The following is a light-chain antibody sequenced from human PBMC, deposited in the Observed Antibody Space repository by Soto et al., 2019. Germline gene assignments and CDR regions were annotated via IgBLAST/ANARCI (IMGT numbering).Light chain of an antibody. Sequence: EIVMTQSPATLSLSPGERATLSCRASQSVSSNLAWYQQKPGQAPRLLIFGASTRATGIPDRFSGSGSGAEFTLTISSLQSEDFVTYYCQQYNNWPRTFGQGTRVETK. J-gene: IGKJ1*01. CDR1: QSVSSN. CDR3: QQYNNWPRT. V-gene: IGKV3-15*01. CDR2: GAS.